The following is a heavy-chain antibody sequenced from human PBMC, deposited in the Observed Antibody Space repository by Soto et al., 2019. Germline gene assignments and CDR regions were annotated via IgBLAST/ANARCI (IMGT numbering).Heavy chain of an antibody. CDR1: GFTFSSYG. V-gene: IGHV3-30*18. J-gene: IGHJ6*02. CDR2: ISYDGSNK. CDR3: AKDTENPLYGSGYYYYGMDV. Sequence: QVQLVESGGGVVQPGRSLRLSCAASGFTFSSYGMHWVRQAPGKGLEWVAVISYDGSNKYYADSVKGRFTISRDNSKNPLYLQMNSLRAEDTAVYYCAKDTENPLYGSGYYYYGMDVWGQGTTVTVSS. D-gene: IGHD3-10*01.